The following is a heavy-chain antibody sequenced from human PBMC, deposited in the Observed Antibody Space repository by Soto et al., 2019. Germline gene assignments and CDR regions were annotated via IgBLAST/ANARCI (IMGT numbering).Heavy chain of an antibody. J-gene: IGHJ6*02. CDR1: GFTFSSYA. V-gene: IGHV3-23*01. Sequence: QTGGSLRLSCAASGFTFSSYAMTWVRQAPGKGLEWISTIGGLTDSTYYAESVKGRFTISRDNSRNTLYLQLNSLSAEDTAIYYCAKVNTIFGVESYYYGMDVWGQGTSVTVSS. CDR2: IGGLTDST. D-gene: IGHD3-3*01. CDR3: AKVNTIFGVESYYYGMDV.